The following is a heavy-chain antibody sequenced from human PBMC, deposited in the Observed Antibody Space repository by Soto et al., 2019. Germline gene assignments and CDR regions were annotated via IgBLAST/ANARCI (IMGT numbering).Heavy chain of an antibody. V-gene: IGHV1-8*01. Sequence: ASVKVSCKASGYTFTSYDINWVRQATGQGLEWMGWMNPNSGNTGYAQKFQGRVTMTRNTSISTAYMELSSLRSEETAVYYCARGRGGYYDILTGYYMNQGPDYWGQGTLVTVSS. J-gene: IGHJ4*02. CDR2: MNPNSGNT. D-gene: IGHD3-9*01. CDR3: ARGRGGYYDILTGYYMNQGPDY. CDR1: GYTFTSYD.